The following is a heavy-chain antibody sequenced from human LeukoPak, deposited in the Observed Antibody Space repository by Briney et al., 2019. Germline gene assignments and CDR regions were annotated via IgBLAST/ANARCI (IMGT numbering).Heavy chain of an antibody. CDR3: TALTGGVVVTN. CDR2: IRSQSNGGTT. Sequence: GGSLRLSCAASGFTFNNACRSWVRQAPGKGLEWVGRIRSQSNGGTTDYAAPVKGRFTISRDDTKNTLYLQMNSLKTEDTAVYYCTALTGGVVVTNWGQGTLVTVSS. V-gene: IGHV3-15*01. CDR1: GFTFNNAC. D-gene: IGHD2-2*01. J-gene: IGHJ4*02.